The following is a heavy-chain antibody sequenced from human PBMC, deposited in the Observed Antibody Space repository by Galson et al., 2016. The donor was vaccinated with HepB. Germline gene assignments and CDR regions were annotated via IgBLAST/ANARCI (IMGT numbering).Heavy chain of an antibody. J-gene: IGHJ4*02. CDR1: GFAFAYFA. D-gene: IGHD5-24*01. CDR2: ISFDGRDK. V-gene: IGHV3-30*04. Sequence: SLRLPCAGSGFAFAYFAMTWVRQAPGKGLEWVAVISFDGRDKKYAASVKGRFTISRDNSKNTLYLQMNSLRPEDTALYYCARAPGGGFAWGPLDYWGQGTLVTVSS. CDR3: ARAPGGGFAWGPLDY.